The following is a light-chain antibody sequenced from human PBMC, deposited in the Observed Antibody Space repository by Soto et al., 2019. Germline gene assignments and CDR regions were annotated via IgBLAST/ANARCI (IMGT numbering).Light chain of an antibody. CDR3: QQSYSTPPG. CDR2: AAS. Sequence: DIQMTQSPSSLSASVGDRVTITCRASQSISSYLNWYQQKPGKAPKLLIYAASSLQSGVPSRFSGSGSGTDFTLTISSLQPEDFATYYCQQSYSTPPGFGQGTRLEMK. J-gene: IGKJ5*01. V-gene: IGKV1-39*01. CDR1: QSISSY.